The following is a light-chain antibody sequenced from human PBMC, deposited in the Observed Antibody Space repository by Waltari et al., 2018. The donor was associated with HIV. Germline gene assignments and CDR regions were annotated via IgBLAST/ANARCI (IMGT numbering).Light chain of an antibody. J-gene: IGKJ4*01. CDR1: QSVSGN. Sequence: EIVLTQSPGTLSLSPGERATLSCRASQSVSGNHLAWYQQRPGQPPRLLIYGASTRATGIPARFSGSGSGTDFTLSISSLQSEDFAVYYCQQYNKWPPLTFGGGTKVEIK. CDR3: QQYNKWPPLT. CDR2: GAS. V-gene: IGKV3-15*01.